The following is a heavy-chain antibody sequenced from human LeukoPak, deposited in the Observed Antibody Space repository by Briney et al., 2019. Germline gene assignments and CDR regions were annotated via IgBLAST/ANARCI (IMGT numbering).Heavy chain of an antibody. J-gene: IGHJ3*02. CDR2: IRSKAYGGTT. V-gene: IGHV3-49*03. Sequence: GGSLRLSCTASGFTFGDYAMSWFRQAPGKGLEWVGFIRSKAYGGTTEYAASVKGRFTISRDDSKGIAYLQMNSLKTEDTAVYYCTPYYDSSGYHDPFDIWGQGTMVTVSS. CDR1: GFTFGDYA. CDR3: TPYYDSSGYHDPFDI. D-gene: IGHD3-22*01.